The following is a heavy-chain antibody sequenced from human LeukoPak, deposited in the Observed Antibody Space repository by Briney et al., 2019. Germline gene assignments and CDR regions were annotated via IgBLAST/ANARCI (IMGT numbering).Heavy chain of an antibody. Sequence: GASVKVSCKVSGYTLTELSMHWVRQAPGKGLEWMGGFDSEDGETIYAQKFQGRVTMTEDTSTDTAYMELSSLRSEDTAVYYCATRTGANNWFDPWGQGTLVTVSS. CDR1: GYTLTELS. J-gene: IGHJ5*02. CDR3: ATRTGANNWFDP. D-gene: IGHD1-14*01. CDR2: FDSEDGET. V-gene: IGHV1-24*01.